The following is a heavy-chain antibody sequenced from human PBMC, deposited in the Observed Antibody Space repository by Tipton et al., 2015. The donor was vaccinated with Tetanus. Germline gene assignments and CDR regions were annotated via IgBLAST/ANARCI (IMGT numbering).Heavy chain of an antibody. V-gene: IGHV3-33*06. J-gene: IGHJ6*02. CDR1: GFTFSSYG. Sequence: SLRLSCAASGFTFSSYGMHWVRQAPGKGLEWVAVIWYDGSNKYYADSVKGRFTISRDNSKNTLYLQMNSLRAEDTAVYYCAKDHLGLRFLEWWYGMDVWGQGTTVTVSS. D-gene: IGHD3-3*01. CDR3: AKDHLGLRFLEWWYGMDV. CDR2: IWYDGSNK.